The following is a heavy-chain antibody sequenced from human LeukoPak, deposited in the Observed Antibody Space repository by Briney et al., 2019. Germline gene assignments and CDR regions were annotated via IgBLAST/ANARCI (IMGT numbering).Heavy chain of an antibody. J-gene: IGHJ6*03. Sequence: GGSLRLSCAASGFTLDDYATHWVRQAPGKGLEWVSGISWNSGSIGYADSVKGRFTISRDNAKNSLYLQMNSLRAEDTALYYCAKDGIAAADHYYYYMDVWGKGTTVTVSS. V-gene: IGHV3-9*01. CDR2: ISWNSGSI. D-gene: IGHD6-13*01. CDR1: GFTLDDYA. CDR3: AKDGIAAADHYYYYMDV.